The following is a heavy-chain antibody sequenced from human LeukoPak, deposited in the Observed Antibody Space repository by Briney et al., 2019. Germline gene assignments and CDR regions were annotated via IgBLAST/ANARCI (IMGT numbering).Heavy chain of an antibody. J-gene: IGHJ4*02. Sequence: GGSLRLSCAASGFTVSTNYMNWVRQAPGKGLEWVSVLYSGGNTYYADSVKGRFTISRDNSKNTLFLQMNSLRAEDSAVYYCARGGFYSDSGAYYYPFDYWGQGTLVTVAS. V-gene: IGHV3-53*01. CDR2: LYSGGNT. CDR1: GFTVSTNY. CDR3: ARGGFYSDSGAYYYPFDY. D-gene: IGHD3-22*01.